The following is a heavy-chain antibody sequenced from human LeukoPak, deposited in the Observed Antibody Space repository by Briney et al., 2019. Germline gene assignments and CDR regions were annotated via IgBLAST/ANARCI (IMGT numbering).Heavy chain of an antibody. J-gene: IGHJ4*02. D-gene: IGHD2-15*01. Sequence: SETLSLTCTVSGGSINKSPYFWGWVRQAPGKGLEWIGSILYTGTTYYNSSLTSRVTISVDTSKNQFSLKVTSVTAADTAVYYCARQPGYSDYWGQGILVTVSS. CDR2: ILYTGTT. CDR3: ARQPGYSDY. CDR1: GGSINKSPYF. V-gene: IGHV4-39*07.